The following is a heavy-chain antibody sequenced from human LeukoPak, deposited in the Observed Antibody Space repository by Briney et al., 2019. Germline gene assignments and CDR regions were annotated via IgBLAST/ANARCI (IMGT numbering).Heavy chain of an antibody. CDR2: ISGSGGST. CDR3: AKGRRSPPYYYDSSQFDY. CDR1: GFTFSSYG. Sequence: GGTLRLSCAASGFTFSSYGMSWVRQAPGKGLEWVSAISGSGGSTYYADSVKGRFTISRDNSKNTLYLQMNSLRAEDTAVYYCAKGRRSPPYYYDSSQFDYWGQGTLVTVSS. V-gene: IGHV3-23*01. J-gene: IGHJ4*02. D-gene: IGHD3-22*01.